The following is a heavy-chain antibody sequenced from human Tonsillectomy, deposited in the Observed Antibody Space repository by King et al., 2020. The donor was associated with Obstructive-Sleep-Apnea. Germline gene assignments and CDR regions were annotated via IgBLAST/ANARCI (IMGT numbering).Heavy chain of an antibody. Sequence: QLVQSGAEVKKPGSSVKVSCKPSGGTFNSFAINWVRQAPGQGLEWMGGIILLRGRTDYSQKFQGRVTITADKSSTTSYTELSSLRSEDTAVYYCARVREYRYGGGFWVWGQRTLVTVSS. V-gene: IGHV1-69*10. CDR3: ARVREYRYGGGFWV. D-gene: IGHD2-21*01. J-gene: IGHJ4*02. CDR2: IILLRGRT. CDR1: GGTFNSFA.